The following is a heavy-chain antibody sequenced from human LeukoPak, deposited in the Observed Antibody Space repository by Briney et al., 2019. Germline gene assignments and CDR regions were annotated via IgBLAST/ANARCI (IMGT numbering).Heavy chain of an antibody. CDR2: ISYDGSNK. D-gene: IGHD3-3*01. CDR1: GFTFSSYA. V-gene: IGHV3-30-3*01. CDR3: ARVRRYYDFWSGYSSLGMDV. J-gene: IGHJ6*02. Sequence: GGSLRLSCAASGFTFSSYAMHWVRQAPGKGLEWVAVISYDGSNKYYADSVKGRFTISRDNSKNTLYLQMNSLRAEDTAVYYCARVRRYYDFWSGYSSLGMDVWGQGTTVTVSS.